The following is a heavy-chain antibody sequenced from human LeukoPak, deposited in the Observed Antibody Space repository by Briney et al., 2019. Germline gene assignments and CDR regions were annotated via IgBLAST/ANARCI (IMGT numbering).Heavy chain of an antibody. D-gene: IGHD1-20*01. V-gene: IGHV3-48*04. CDR1: GFTFSSYA. Sequence: GGSLRLSCAASGFTFSSYAMNWVRQAPGKGLEWVSFISSSDSTIYYADSVKGRFTISRDNAKNSLYLQMNSLRAEDTAVYYCARLLVYNSGGEAFDHWGQGTLVTVSS. J-gene: IGHJ4*02. CDR3: ARLLVYNSGGEAFDH. CDR2: ISSSDSTI.